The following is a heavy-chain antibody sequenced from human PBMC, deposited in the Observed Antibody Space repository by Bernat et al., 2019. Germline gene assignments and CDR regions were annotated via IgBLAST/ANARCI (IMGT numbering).Heavy chain of an antibody. Sequence: EVRLVESGGGLVQPGGSLRLSCAASGFTFSNYDINWLRQAPGKGLEWVSYISGSGSTIYYADSVKGRFTISRDNAKNSLFLQMNSLRDEDTAVYSFAKLPESAYTQDDWGQGTMVTVSS. D-gene: IGHD4-23*01. CDR2: ISGSGSTI. CDR3: AKLPESAYTQDD. V-gene: IGHV3-48*03. CDR1: GFTFSNYD. J-gene: IGHJ4*01.